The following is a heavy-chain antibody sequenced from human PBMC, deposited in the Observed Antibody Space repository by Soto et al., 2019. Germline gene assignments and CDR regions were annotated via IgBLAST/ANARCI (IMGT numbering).Heavy chain of an antibody. D-gene: IGHD3-10*01. Sequence: QVQLQESGPGLVKPSGTLSLTCAVSSGSISSSNWWSWVRQPPGKGLEWIGEIYHSGSTNCNPSLKSRVTISVDKSKNQFSLKLSSVTAADTAVYYCARGVRVVGYYYYYMDVWGKGTTVTVSS. CDR1: SGSISSSNW. V-gene: IGHV4-4*02. J-gene: IGHJ6*03. CDR2: IYHSGST. CDR3: ARGVRVVGYYYYYMDV.